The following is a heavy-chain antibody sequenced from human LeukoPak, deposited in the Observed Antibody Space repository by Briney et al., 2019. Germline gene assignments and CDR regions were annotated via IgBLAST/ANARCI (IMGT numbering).Heavy chain of an antibody. CDR1: RGSFSGYY. Sequence: PSETLSLTCAVYRGSFSGYYWSWIRQPPGKGLEWIGEINHSGSTNYNPSLKSRVTISVDTSKNQFSLKLSSVTAADTAVYYCARDRAYYDFWSAHRGDYWGQGTLVTVSS. J-gene: IGHJ4*02. D-gene: IGHD3-3*01. V-gene: IGHV4-34*01. CDR2: INHSGST. CDR3: ARDRAYYDFWSAHRGDY.